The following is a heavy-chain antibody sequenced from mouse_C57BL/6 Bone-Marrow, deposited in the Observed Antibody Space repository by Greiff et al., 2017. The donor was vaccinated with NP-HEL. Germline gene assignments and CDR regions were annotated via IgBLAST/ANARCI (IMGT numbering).Heavy chain of an antibody. CDR1: GYTFTSYW. J-gene: IGHJ1*03. CDR3: ARLLRSLDV. D-gene: IGHD1-1*01. Sequence: QVQLQQPGAELVRPGTSVKLSCKASGYTFTSYWMHWVKQRPGQGLEWIGVIDPSDSYTNYNQKFKGKATLTVDTSSSTAYMQLSSLTSEDSAVYYCARLLRSLDVWGTGTTVTVSS. CDR2: IDPSDSYT. V-gene: IGHV1-59*01.